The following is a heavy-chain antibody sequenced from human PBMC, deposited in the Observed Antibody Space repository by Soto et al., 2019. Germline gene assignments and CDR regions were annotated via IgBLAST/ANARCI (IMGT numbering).Heavy chain of an antibody. D-gene: IGHD2-15*01. J-gene: IGHJ4*02. CDR3: ARGPTYSCSGGSCEYFDY. Sequence: QVQLVQSGAEVKKPGASVKVSCKASGYTFTSYYMHWVRQAPGQGLEWMGIIKPSGGSTSYAQKFQGRVTMTRDMSTSTVYRELSSLRSEDTAAYYCARGPTYSCSGGSCEYFDYWRQGTPVTVSS. V-gene: IGHV1-46*01. CDR2: IKPSGGST. CDR1: GYTFTSYY.